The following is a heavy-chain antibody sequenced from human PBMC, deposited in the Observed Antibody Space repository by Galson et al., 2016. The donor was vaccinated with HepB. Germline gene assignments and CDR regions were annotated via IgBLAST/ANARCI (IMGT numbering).Heavy chain of an antibody. CDR1: GFTFSSYA. V-gene: IGHV3-30*04. CDR3: ARDYLRDYFDY. D-gene: IGHD3-10*01. Sequence: SLRLSCAASGFTFSSYAIHWVRQAPGKGLEWVAVISYDGNNKYYADSVKGRFTISRDNSKKTLYLQMNSLRAEDTAVYYCARDYLRDYFDYWGQGTPVTVSS. CDR2: ISYDGNNK. J-gene: IGHJ4*02.